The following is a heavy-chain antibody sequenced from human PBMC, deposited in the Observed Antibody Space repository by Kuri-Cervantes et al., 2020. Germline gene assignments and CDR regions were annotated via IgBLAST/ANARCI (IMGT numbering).Heavy chain of an antibody. CDR1: GFTFDDYA. D-gene: IGHD4-17*01. Sequence: GESLKISCAASGFTFDDYAMHWVRQAPGKGLEWVSSISSSGRVIYYAGSVKGRFTISRDNAKNSLFLQLSTLRAEDTAMYYCARDLLYGDYVFDYWGQGTLVTVSS. CDR3: ARDLLYGDYVFDY. CDR2: ISSSGRVI. V-gene: IGHV3-11*01. J-gene: IGHJ4*02.